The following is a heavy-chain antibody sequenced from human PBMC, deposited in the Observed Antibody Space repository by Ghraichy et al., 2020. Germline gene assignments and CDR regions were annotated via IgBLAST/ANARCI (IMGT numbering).Heavy chain of an antibody. Sequence: GESLNISCAASGFRFSDYNMNWVRQAPGKELDWVSHINGRSDSIFYADSAKGRFTISRDNAKNLLYLQMNSLRAEDTAVYYCARDLPEGYTNDYWGQGTLVTVSS. J-gene: IGHJ4*02. V-gene: IGHV3-48*04. CDR2: INGRSDSI. CDR3: ARDLPEGYTNDY. D-gene: IGHD5-24*01. CDR1: GFRFSDYN.